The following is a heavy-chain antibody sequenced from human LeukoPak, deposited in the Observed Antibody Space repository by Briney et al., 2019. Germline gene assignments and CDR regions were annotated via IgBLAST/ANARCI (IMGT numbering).Heavy chain of an antibody. Sequence: VASVKVSCKASGYTFTGYYMHWVRQAPGQGLEWMAIINPSGDGTSYAQKFQGRATMTSDTSTSTVYMELSSLRSEDTAVYYCARGYHYAMDVWGQGTTVSVSS. D-gene: IGHD2-15*01. CDR3: ARGYHYAMDV. CDR2: INPSGDGT. J-gene: IGHJ6*02. V-gene: IGHV1-46*01. CDR1: GYTFTGYY.